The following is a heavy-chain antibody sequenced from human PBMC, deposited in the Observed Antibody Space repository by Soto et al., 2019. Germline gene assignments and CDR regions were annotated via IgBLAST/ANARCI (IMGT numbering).Heavy chain of an antibody. CDR2: ILSDGSNK. V-gene: IGHV3-30-3*01. CDR1: GFTLSSHA. Sequence: QVQLVESGGGVVQPGRSLRLSCAVSGFTLSSHAMHWVRQAPGKGLEWVALILSDGSNKYYADSVKGRFTTSRDNSKNTMDLQMNSLSVEDTAVYYCARDDEGGSDCDLGYWGQGALVTVSS. D-gene: IGHD1-26*01. CDR3: ARDDEGGSDCDLGY. J-gene: IGHJ4*02.